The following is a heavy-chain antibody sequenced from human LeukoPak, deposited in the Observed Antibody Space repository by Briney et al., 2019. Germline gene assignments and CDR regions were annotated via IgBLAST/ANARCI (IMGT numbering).Heavy chain of an antibody. Sequence: SETLSLTCAVYGGSFSGYYWSWIRQPPGKGLEWIGEISHSGSTKYNPSLKSRVTISVDTSKNQFSLKLSSVTAADTAVYYCASYHYDMLTGYYTNVDYWGQGTLVTVSS. CDR3: ASYHYDMLTGYYTNVDY. D-gene: IGHD3-9*01. V-gene: IGHV4-34*01. CDR1: GGSFSGYY. J-gene: IGHJ4*02. CDR2: ISHSGST.